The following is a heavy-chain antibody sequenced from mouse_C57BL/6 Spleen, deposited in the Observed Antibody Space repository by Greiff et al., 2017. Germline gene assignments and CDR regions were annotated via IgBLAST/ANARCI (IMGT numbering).Heavy chain of an antibody. V-gene: IGHV1-61*01. J-gene: IGHJ2*01. CDR3: ARGDYSNFDY. D-gene: IGHD2-5*01. CDR1: GYTFTSYW. CDR2: IYPSDSET. Sequence: VKLQQPGAELVRPGSSVKLSCKASGYTFTSYWMDWVKQRPGQGLEWIGNIYPSDSETHYNQKFKDKATLTVDKSSSTAYMQLSSLTSEDSAVYYCARGDYSNFDYWGQGTTLTVSS.